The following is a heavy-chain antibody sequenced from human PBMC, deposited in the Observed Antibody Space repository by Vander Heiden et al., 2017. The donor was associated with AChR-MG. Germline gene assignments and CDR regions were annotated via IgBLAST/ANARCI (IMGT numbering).Heavy chain of an antibody. CDR1: GYTFTRYY. CDR3: ARVPVFGVVTAYYFDY. Sequence: QVQLVQSGAEVKKPGASVKVSCKASGYTFTRYYMHWGRQAPGQGLEWMGIINPSGGSTSYAQKFQGRVTMTRDTSTSTVYMELSSLRSEDTAVYYCARVPVFGVVTAYYFDYWGQGTLVTVSS. CDR2: INPSGGST. V-gene: IGHV1-46*01. J-gene: IGHJ4*02. D-gene: IGHD3-3*01.